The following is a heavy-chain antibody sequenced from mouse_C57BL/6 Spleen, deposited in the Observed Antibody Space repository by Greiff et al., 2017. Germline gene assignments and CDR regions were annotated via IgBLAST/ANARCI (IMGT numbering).Heavy chain of an antibody. J-gene: IGHJ4*01. CDR2: INPSSGYT. CDR3: AREDYYGSSYENYAMDY. D-gene: IGHD1-1*01. Sequence: QVHVKQSGAELAKPGASVKLSCKASGYTFTSYWMHWVKQRPGQGLEWIGYINPSSGYTKYNQKFKDKATLTADKSSSTAYMQLSSLTYEDSAVYYCAREDYYGSSYENYAMDYWGQGTSVTVSS. V-gene: IGHV1-7*01. CDR1: GYTFTSYW.